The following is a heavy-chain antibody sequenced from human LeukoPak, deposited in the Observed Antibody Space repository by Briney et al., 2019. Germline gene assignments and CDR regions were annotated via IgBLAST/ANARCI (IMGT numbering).Heavy chain of an antibody. Sequence: SETLSLTCTVSGGSISSYYWSWIRQPAGKGLEWIGRIYTSGSTNYNPSLKSRVTMSVDTSKNQFSLKLTSVTAADTAVYYCAREHPVAIAPDHWGQGTLVTVSS. CDR2: IYTSGST. CDR1: GGSISSYY. V-gene: IGHV4-4*07. D-gene: IGHD5-12*01. J-gene: IGHJ4*02. CDR3: AREHPVAIAPDH.